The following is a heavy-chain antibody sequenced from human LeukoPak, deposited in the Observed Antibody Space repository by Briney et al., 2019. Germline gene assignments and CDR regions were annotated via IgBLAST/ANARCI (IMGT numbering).Heavy chain of an antibody. D-gene: IGHD2-15*01. Sequence: GGSLRLSCAASGFTFSSYAMSWVRQAPGKGLEWVSAISGSGGSTYYADSVKGRFTISRDNSKNTLYLQMNSLRAEDTAVYYCAKDDCSGGSCYRFDYWGQGTLVTVSS. CDR3: AKDDCSGGSCYRFDY. CDR1: GFTFSSYA. V-gene: IGHV3-23*01. CDR2: ISGSGGST. J-gene: IGHJ4*02.